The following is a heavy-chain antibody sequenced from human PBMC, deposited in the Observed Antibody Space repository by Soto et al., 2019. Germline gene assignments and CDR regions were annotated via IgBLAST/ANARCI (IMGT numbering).Heavy chain of an antibody. V-gene: IGHV1-46*01. Sequence: ASVKVSCKASGYTFTSYYMHWVRQAPGQGLEWMGIISPSGDSTTYAQKFQGRVTMSSYTSTSTVYMELSSLRSEDTAVYYCGRGGTGTIDYWGQGTLVTVSA. CDR2: ISPSGDST. J-gene: IGHJ4*02. CDR1: GYTFTSYY. D-gene: IGHD1-1*01. CDR3: GRGGTGTIDY.